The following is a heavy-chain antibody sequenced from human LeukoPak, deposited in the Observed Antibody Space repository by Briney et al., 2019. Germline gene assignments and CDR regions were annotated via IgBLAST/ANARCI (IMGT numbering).Heavy chain of an antibody. CDR3: AKLPSSIAAAPGWFDP. Sequence: GGSLRLSCAASGFTFSSYAMSWVRQAPGKGLEWVSAISGSGGSTYYADSVKGRFTISRDNSKNTLYLQMNSLRAEDTAVYYCAKLPSSIAAAPGWFDPWGQGTLVTASS. CDR1: GFTFSSYA. D-gene: IGHD6-13*01. CDR2: ISGSGGST. J-gene: IGHJ5*02. V-gene: IGHV3-23*01.